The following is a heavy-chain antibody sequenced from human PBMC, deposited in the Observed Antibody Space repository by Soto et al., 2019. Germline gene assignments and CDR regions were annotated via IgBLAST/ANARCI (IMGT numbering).Heavy chain of an antibody. CDR3: ARDLYGDYVKVLDY. V-gene: IGHV3-33*01. J-gene: IGHJ4*02. CDR2: IWYDGSNK. Sequence: GGSPRLSCATSWFTFSNYCMQWVRQAPGKGLECVAVIWYDGSNKYYADSAKGRFTISRDNSKNTLYLQMNSLRAEDTAVYYCARDLYGDYVKVLDYWGQGTLVTVSS. D-gene: IGHD4-17*01. CDR1: WFTFSNYC.